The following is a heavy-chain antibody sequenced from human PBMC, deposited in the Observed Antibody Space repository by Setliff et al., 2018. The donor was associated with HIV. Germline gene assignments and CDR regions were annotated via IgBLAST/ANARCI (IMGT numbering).Heavy chain of an antibody. CDR1: GGSISNYY. J-gene: IGHJ6*03. V-gene: IGHV4-59*01. Sequence: SETLSLTCTVSGGSISNYYWSWIRQPPGKGLEWIGYISYTGTTKYNPSLKSRVTISVDTSKNQFSLKLSSVTAADTAVYYCASEAWTSYRSSSGYYYYYMDVWGKGTTVTVSS. CDR3: ASEAWTSYRSSSGYYYYYMDV. D-gene: IGHD6-6*01. CDR2: ISYTGTT.